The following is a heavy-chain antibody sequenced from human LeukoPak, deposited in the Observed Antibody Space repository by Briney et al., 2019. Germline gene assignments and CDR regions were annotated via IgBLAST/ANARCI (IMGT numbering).Heavy chain of an antibody. CDR2: IYYSGST. J-gene: IGHJ6*03. Sequence: SETLFLTCTVSGGSISSSSYYWGWIRQPPGKGLEWIGSIYYSGSTYYNPSLKSRVTISVDTSKNQFSLKLSSVTAADTAVYYCARASVTYYYYYYMDVWGKGTTVTVSS. CDR1: GGSISSSSYY. D-gene: IGHD4-11*01. CDR3: ARASVTYYYYYYMDV. V-gene: IGHV4-39*07.